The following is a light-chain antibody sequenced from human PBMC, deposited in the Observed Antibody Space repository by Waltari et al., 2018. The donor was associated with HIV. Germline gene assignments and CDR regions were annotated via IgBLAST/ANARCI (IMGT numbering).Light chain of an antibody. J-gene: IGLJ1*01. CDR2: NND. V-gene: IGLV1-44*01. Sequence: HSVLTQPPSASGPSGQTVSTSCSPNGSYIGSHTPTWYQHLPGPTPKLVIYNNDHRPSGVPDRFSGSKSATSASLAITGVQSGDEGDYYCATWDDTLVTLVFGSGTRVVV. CDR3: ATWDDTLVTLV. CDR1: GSYIGSHT.